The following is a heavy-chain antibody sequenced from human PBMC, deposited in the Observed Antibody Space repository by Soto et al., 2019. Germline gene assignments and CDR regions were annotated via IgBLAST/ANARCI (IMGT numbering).Heavy chain of an antibody. CDR1: GGTFSSYA. V-gene: IGHV1-69*13. J-gene: IGHJ4*02. CDR3: ARWVPGEYYFDY. CDR2: IIPIFGTA. D-gene: IGHD1-1*01. Sequence: SVKVSCKASGGTFSSYAISWVRQAPGQGLEWMGGIIPIFGTANYAQKFQGRVTITADESTSTAYMELSSLRSEDTAVYYCARWVPGEYYFDYWGQGTLVTVSS.